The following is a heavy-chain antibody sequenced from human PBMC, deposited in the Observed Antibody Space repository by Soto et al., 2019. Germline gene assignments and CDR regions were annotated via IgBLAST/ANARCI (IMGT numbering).Heavy chain of an antibody. CDR1: GYSFTSYW. CDR3: ARMDYYDRSGYYNYSGMDV. J-gene: IGHJ6*02. D-gene: IGHD3-22*01. CDR2: IYPGDSDT. V-gene: IGHV5-51*01. Sequence: PGESLKISCKGSGYSFTSYWIGWVRQMPGKGLEWMGIIYPGDSDTRYSPSFQGQVTISADKSISTAYLQWSSLKASDTAMYYCARMDYYDRSGYYNYSGMDVWGQGTTVTVSS.